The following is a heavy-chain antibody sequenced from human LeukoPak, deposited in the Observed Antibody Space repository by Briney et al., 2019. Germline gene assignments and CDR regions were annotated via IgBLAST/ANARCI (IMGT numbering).Heavy chain of an antibody. CDR1: GGSISSYY. V-gene: IGHV4-4*07. CDR3: ARGLTPSPRGYSGYGKNYYYYYMDV. Sequence: RPSETLSLTCTVSGGSISSYYWSWIRQPAGKGLEWIGRIYTSGSTSYNPSLKSRVTMSVDTSKNQFSLKLSSVTAADTAVYYCARGLTPSPRGYSGYGKNYYYYYMDVWGKGTTVTVSS. CDR2: IYTSGST. D-gene: IGHD5-12*01. J-gene: IGHJ6*03.